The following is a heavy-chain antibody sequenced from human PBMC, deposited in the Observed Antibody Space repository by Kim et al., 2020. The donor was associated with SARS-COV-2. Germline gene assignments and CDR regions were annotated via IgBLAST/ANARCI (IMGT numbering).Heavy chain of an antibody. CDR3: ARENIVGATPFDY. D-gene: IGHD1-26*01. Sequence: SETLSLTCTVSGGSISSSSYYWGWIRQPPGKGLEWIGNIDEIGSTDYNPSLKSRVTISVDTSKNQFALKLSSVTAADTAVYYCARENIVGATPFDYWGQGTLVTVSS. V-gene: IGHV4-39*06. CDR1: GGSISSSSYY. CDR2: IDEIGST. J-gene: IGHJ4*02.